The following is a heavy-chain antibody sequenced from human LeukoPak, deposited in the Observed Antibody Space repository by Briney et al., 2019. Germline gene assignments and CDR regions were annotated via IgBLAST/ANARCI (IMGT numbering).Heavy chain of an antibody. CDR1: GGSIGDYY. V-gene: IGHV4-4*07. CDR2: MRISWNT. CDR3: ATVEGTVVTPV. Sequence: SETLSLTCTVSGGSIGDYYWSWIRQSAGKGLEWIGRMRISWNTNYNPSLKSRVTMSVDTSRNQFSLKLTSVTAADTAVYYCATVEGTVVTPVWGLGTLVTVSS. D-gene: IGHD4-23*01. J-gene: IGHJ4*02.